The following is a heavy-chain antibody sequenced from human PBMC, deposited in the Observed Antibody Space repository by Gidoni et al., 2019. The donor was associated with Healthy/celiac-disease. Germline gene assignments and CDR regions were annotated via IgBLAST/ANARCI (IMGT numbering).Heavy chain of an antibody. CDR3: ATVGYYDSSGYYFGYFDY. V-gene: IGHV3-23*01. Sequence: LEWVSAISGSGGSTYYADSVTGRFTISRDNSKNTLYLQMNSLRAEDTAVYYCATVGYYDSSGYYFGYFDYWGQGTLVTVSS. D-gene: IGHD3-22*01. J-gene: IGHJ4*02. CDR2: ISGSGGST.